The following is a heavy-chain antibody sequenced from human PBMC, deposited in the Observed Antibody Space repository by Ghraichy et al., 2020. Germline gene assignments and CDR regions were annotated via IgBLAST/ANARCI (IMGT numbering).Heavy chain of an antibody. V-gene: IGHV3-7*01. Sequence: GESLNISCAASGFTFSSYWMSWVRQAPGKGLEWVANIKQDGSEKYYVDSVKGRFTISRDNAKNSLYLQMNSLRAEDTAVYYCASEYYDFWSGYPYYFDYWGQGTLVTDSS. CDR1: GFTFSSYW. J-gene: IGHJ4*02. CDR2: IKQDGSEK. D-gene: IGHD3-3*01. CDR3: ASEYYDFWSGYPYYFDY.